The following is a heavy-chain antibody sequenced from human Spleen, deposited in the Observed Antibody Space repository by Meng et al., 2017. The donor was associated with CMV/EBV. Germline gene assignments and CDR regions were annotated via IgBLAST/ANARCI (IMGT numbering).Heavy chain of an antibody. CDR3: SVAARRYYFDY. CDR2: INHSGST. J-gene: IGHJ4*02. Sequence: GSLRLSCAVYGGSFSGYYWSWIRQPPGKGLEWIGEINHSGSTNYKPSVKSRVTISVDTTKNQFSLKLSTVTAADTAVYYCSVAARRYYFDYWGQGTLVTVSS. D-gene: IGHD6-6*01. V-gene: IGHV4-34*01. CDR1: GGSFSGYY.